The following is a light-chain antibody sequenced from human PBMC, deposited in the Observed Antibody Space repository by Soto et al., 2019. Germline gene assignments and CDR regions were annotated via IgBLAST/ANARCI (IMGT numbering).Light chain of an antibody. Sequence: QSALTQPRSVSGSPGQSVTISCTGTSSDVGGYNYVSWYQQHPGQAPKLMISDVSKRPSGVPDRFSGSKSGNTASLTISGLQAEDEADYFCCSYAGSGPFYVFGTGTKVTVL. CDR1: SSDVGGYNY. V-gene: IGLV2-11*01. CDR3: CSYAGSGPFYV. J-gene: IGLJ1*01. CDR2: DVS.